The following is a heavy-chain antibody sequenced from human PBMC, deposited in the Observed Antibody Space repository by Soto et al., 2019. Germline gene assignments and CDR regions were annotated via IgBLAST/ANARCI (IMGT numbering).Heavy chain of an antibody. CDR3: ARGTYYYDSSGYSRHFQH. J-gene: IGHJ1*01. D-gene: IGHD3-22*01. CDR2: IYYSGST. V-gene: IGHV4-31*03. Sequence: QVQLQESGPGLVKPSQTLSLTCTVSGGSISSGGYYWSWIRQHPGKGLEWIGYIYYSGSTYYNPSLTSRVTRSVDTSKNQFSLKLSSVTAADTAVYYCARGTYYYDSSGYSRHFQHWGQGTLVTVSS. CDR1: GGSISSGGYY.